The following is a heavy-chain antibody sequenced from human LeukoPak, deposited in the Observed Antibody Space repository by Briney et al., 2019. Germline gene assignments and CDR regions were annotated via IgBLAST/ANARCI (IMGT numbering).Heavy chain of an antibody. Sequence: SVKVSCXASGGTFSSYAISWVRQARGQGLEWMGGIIPIFGTANYAQKFQGRVTITTDESTSTAYMELSSLRSEDTAVYYCASRYYDSSGYPDLGGYFQHWGQGTLVTVSS. V-gene: IGHV1-69*05. CDR3: ASRYYDSSGYPDLGGYFQH. J-gene: IGHJ1*01. D-gene: IGHD3-22*01. CDR2: IIPIFGTA. CDR1: GGTFSSYA.